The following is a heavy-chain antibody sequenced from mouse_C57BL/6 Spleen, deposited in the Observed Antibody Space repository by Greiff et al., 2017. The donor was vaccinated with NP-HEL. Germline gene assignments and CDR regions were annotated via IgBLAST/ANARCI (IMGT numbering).Heavy chain of an antibody. CDR2: IHPSDSDT. CDR1: GYTFTSYW. D-gene: IGHD2-4*01. Sequence: QVQLKQPGAELVKPGASVKVSCKASGYTFTSYWMHWVKQRPGQGLEWIGRIHPSDSDTNYNQKFKGKATLTVDKSSSTAYMQLSSLTSEDSAVYYCAIEDYDYDVAYWGQGTLVTVSA. V-gene: IGHV1-74*01. CDR3: AIEDYDYDVAY. J-gene: IGHJ3*01.